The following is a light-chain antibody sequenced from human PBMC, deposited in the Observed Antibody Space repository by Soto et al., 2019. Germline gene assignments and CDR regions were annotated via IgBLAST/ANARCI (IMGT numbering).Light chain of an antibody. Sequence: DIQLTQSPSFLSASVGDRVTITCRASQGISTFLAWYQQKPGKAPKLLIYAASILQSGVPSRFRGSGSGTDFTLTISRLQPEDFATYFCQQLNSDPLNFDAGTTVDI. V-gene: IGKV1-9*01. J-gene: IGKJ4*01. CDR1: QGISTF. CDR3: QQLNSDPLN. CDR2: AAS.